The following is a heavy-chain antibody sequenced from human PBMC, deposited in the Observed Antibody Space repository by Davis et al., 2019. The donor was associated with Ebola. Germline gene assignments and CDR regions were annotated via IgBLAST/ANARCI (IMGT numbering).Heavy chain of an antibody. V-gene: IGHV3-48*04. D-gene: IGHD1-26*01. J-gene: IGHJ4*02. CDR1: GFTFSSYW. Sequence: PGGSLRLSCAASGFTFSSYWMSWVRQAPGKGLEWVAYIGNRGVTIYYADSVKGRFNISRDNAKNSLYLQMNSLRAEDTAVYYCAKAVGDTTLDYWGQGTLVTVSS. CDR2: IGNRGVTI. CDR3: AKAVGDTTLDY.